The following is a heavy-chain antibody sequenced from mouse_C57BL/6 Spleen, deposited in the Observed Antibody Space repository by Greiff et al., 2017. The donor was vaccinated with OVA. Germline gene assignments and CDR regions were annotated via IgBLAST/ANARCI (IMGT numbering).Heavy chain of an antibody. CDR2: IVPEGGET. D-gene: IGHD1-1*01. CDR1: GFNIKDYY. V-gene: IGHV14-2*01. Sequence: VQLQQSGAELVKPGASVKLSCTASGFNIKDYYMHWVKQRTEQGLEWIGRIVPEGGETKYAPKFQGKATITAATSSNTAYMHLSSLTSEDAAFYYCALSTTVVDVWGTGTTVTVSS. J-gene: IGHJ1*03. CDR3: ALSTTVVDV.